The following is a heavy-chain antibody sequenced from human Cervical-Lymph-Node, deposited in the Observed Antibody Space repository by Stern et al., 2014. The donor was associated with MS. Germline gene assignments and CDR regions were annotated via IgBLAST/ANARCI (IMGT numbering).Heavy chain of an antibody. CDR1: GASISSSYY. Sequence: QVQLQESGPGLVKSSETLSLTCTVSGASISSSYYWGWIRQPPGKGLEWIGNMYYSGSPYYKPSLESRVTISVDTSKNQFPRRLRSVTAADTAVYYCASGQSLFEYWGQGTLVTVSS. CDR3: ASGQSLFEY. J-gene: IGHJ4*02. CDR2: MYYSGSP. D-gene: IGHD3-10*01. V-gene: IGHV4-39*01.